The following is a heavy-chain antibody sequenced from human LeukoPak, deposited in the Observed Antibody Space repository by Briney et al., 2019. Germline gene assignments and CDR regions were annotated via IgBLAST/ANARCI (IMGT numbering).Heavy chain of an antibody. V-gene: IGHV4-4*07. J-gene: IGHJ4*02. CDR3: ASGPYGSGSYDS. Sequence: SETLSLTCTVSGGSISSYYWSWIRRPAGKGLEWIGRIYTSGSTTYNPSLKSRVTMSVDTSKNQFSLKLSSVTAADTAVYYCASGPYGSGSYDSWGQGTLVTVPS. CDR2: IYTSGST. CDR1: GGSISSYY. D-gene: IGHD3-10*01.